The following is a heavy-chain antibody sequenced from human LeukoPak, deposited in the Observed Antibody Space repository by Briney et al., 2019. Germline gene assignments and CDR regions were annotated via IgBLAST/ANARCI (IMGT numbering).Heavy chain of an antibody. CDR2: IYTSGST. V-gene: IGHV4-4*07. Sequence: SETLSLTCTVSGGSISSYYWSWIRQPAGKGLEWIGRIYTSGSTNYNPSLKSRVTMSVDTSKNQFSLKLSSVTAADTAVYYCARANIVGATAVFDYWGQGTLVTVSS. D-gene: IGHD1-26*01. CDR3: ARANIVGATAVFDY. J-gene: IGHJ4*02. CDR1: GGSISSYY.